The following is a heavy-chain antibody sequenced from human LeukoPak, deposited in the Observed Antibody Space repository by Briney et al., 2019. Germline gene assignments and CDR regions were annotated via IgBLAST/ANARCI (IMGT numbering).Heavy chain of an antibody. D-gene: IGHD5-24*01. CDR1: GFTLSHYG. Sequence: GGSLRLSCAASGFTLSHYGMHWVRQAPGMGLEWVAVIWFDGGKINYPDSVKGRFTISRDNSKNTLYLQMDNLRVDDTAVYYCVRGSGGDGYSYWGDYWGQGTLVTVSP. V-gene: IGHV3-33*01. CDR2: IWFDGGKI. J-gene: IGHJ4*02. CDR3: VRGSGGDGYSYWGDY.